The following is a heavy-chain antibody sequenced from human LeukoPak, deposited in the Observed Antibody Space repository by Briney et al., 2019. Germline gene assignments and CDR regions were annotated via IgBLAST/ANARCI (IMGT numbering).Heavy chain of an antibody. Sequence: SETLSLTCTVSGGSISSYYWSWIRQPPGKGLEWIGYIYYSGSTNYNPSLKSRVTISVDTSKNQFSLKLSSVTAADTAVYYCARDGGTDAFDIWGQGTMVTVST. D-gene: IGHD3-16*01. CDR2: IYYSGST. V-gene: IGHV4-59*01. CDR1: GGSISSYY. J-gene: IGHJ3*02. CDR3: ARDGGTDAFDI.